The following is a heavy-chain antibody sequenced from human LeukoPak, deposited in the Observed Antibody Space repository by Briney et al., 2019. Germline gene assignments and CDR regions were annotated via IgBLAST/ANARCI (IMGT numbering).Heavy chain of an antibody. V-gene: IGHV3-48*03. Sequence: GGSLRLSCAASGFTFSSYEMDWVRQAPGKGLEWVSYISSSGSTIYYADSVKGRFTISRDNARSSLYLQMNSLRAEDTAVYYCARLDYYGSGSYFDYWGQGTLVTVSS. CDR2: ISSSGSTI. J-gene: IGHJ4*02. D-gene: IGHD3-10*01. CDR3: ARLDYYGSGSYFDY. CDR1: GFTFSSYE.